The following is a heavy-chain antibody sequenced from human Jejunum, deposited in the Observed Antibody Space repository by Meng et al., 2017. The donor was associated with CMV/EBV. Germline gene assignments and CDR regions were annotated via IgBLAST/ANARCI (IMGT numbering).Heavy chain of an antibody. CDR3: ARARLGGYCSSTSCADNWFDP. CDR1: GYTFTSYG. J-gene: IGHJ5*02. V-gene: IGHV1-18*01. CDR2: ISAYNGNT. Sequence: QVQLVQSGAAVKKPGASVKVPCKASGYTFTSYGISWVRQAPGQGLEWMGWISAYNGNTNYAQKLQGRVTMTTDTSTSTAYMELRSLRSDDTAVYYCARARLGGYCSSTSCADNWFDPWGQGTLVTVSS. D-gene: IGHD2-2*01.